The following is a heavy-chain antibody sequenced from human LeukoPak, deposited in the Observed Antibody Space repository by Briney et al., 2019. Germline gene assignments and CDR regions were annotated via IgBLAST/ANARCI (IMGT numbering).Heavy chain of an antibody. D-gene: IGHD2-2*01. CDR3: ARVGARDIVVVPAAMAFDP. J-gene: IGHJ5*02. CDR1: GCRFTSYW. V-gene: IGHV5-51*01. CDR2: IYPGDSDT. Sequence: GGALKISCKGSGCRFTSYWIGWVRQMPGKGLEWMGIIYPGDSDTRYSPSFQGQVTISADKSSSSAYLQWSSLKASDTAMYYCARVGARDIVVVPAAMAFDPWGQGTLVTVSS.